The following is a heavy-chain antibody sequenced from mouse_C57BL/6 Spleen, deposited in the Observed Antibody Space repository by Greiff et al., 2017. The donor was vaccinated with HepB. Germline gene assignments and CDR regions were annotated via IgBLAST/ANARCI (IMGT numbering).Heavy chain of an antibody. D-gene: IGHD6-1*01. Sequence: VQLQQSGAELVRPGASVKLSCTASGFNIKDDYMHWVKQRPEQGLEWIGWIDPENGDTEYASNFQGKATITADTSSNTAYLQLSSLTSEDTAVYYCTTSLYVAGFAYWGQGTLVTVSA. V-gene: IGHV14-4*01. CDR3: TTSLYVAGFAY. J-gene: IGHJ3*01. CDR2: IDPENGDT. CDR1: GFNIKDDY.